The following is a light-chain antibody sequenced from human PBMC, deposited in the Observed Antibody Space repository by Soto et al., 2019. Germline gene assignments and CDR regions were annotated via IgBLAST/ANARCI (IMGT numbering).Light chain of an antibody. CDR2: DVT. CDR1: NSDVGNYNF. J-gene: IGLJ3*02. Sequence: QSALPQPRSVSGSPGQAVTISCTGTNSDVGNYNFVSWYQHHPGKAPKLMIYDVTKRPSGVPARFSGSKSGNAASLTISGLQAEDEADYYCCTYAGSFHQFGGGTKLTVL. V-gene: IGLV2-11*01. CDR3: CTYAGSFHQ.